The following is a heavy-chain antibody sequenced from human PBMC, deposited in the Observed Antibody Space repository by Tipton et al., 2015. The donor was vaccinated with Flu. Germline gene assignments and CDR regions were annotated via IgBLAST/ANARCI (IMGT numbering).Heavy chain of an antibody. V-gene: IGHV4-34*01. J-gene: IGHJ6*02. CDR3: ASSAGLSGGSYYYYYGMDV. D-gene: IGHD2-15*01. CDR2: INHSGST. Sequence: TLSLTCAVYGGSFSGYYWSWIRQPPGKGLEWIGEINHSGSTNYNPSLKSRVTISVDTSKNQFSLKLSSVTAADTAVYYCASSAGLSGGSYYYYYGMDVWGQGTTVTVSS. CDR1: GGSFSGYY.